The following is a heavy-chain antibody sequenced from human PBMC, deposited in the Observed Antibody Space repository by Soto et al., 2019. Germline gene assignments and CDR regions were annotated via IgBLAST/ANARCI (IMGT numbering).Heavy chain of an antibody. CDR3: ARILEGVEDYNCCDS. CDR1: GYSIASGYY. D-gene: IGHD2-8*01. Sequence: SEKLSLTYAVSGYSIASGYYWAWIRQSPGKGLEWIGSIYHAGSVYYNPSLNSRVAVSLDTSKNHFSLKLTSVTAADTAVYYCARILEGVEDYNCCDSWCQG. J-gene: IGHJ5*01. V-gene: IGHV4-38-2*01. CDR2: IYHAGSV.